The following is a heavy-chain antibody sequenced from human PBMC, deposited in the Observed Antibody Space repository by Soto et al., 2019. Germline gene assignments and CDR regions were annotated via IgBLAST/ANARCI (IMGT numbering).Heavy chain of an antibody. V-gene: IGHV1-69*08. Sequence: QVQLVQSGAEVKKPGSSVKVSCKASGGTFSTYTITWVRQAPGQGLEWMGRIMPIIAIINYAQKFQGRVTISADKFTGTAYMELTGLRSDDTAVYYCAGDPDSHYNDSHASSYPWGQGTLVTVST. D-gene: IGHD4-4*01. J-gene: IGHJ5*02. CDR3: AGDPDSHYNDSHASSYP. CDR2: IMPIIAII. CDR1: GGTFSTYT.